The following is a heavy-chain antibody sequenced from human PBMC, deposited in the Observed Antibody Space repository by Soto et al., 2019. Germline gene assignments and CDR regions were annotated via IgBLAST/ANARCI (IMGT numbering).Heavy chain of an antibody. J-gene: IGHJ4*02. CDR3: VVAAQPYDFDY. D-gene: IGHD2-15*01. CDR1: GYTFTSYG. CDR2: ISAYNGNT. Sequence: QVQLVQSGAEVKKPGASVKVSCKASGYTFTSYGISWVRQAPGQGLEWMGWISAYNGNTNYAQKLQGRVTMTTDTSTSTGYMELRSLRSYATAVYYCVVAAQPYDFDYWGQGTLVTVAS. V-gene: IGHV1-18*01.